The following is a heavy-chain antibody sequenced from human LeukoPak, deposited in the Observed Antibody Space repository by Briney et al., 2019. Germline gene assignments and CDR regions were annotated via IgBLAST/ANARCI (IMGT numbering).Heavy chain of an antibody. CDR2: ISSRSSTI. CDR1: GFTFSTYS. D-gene: IGHD5-18*01. J-gene: IGHJ6*02. CDR3: ARDLDTYYGMDV. Sequence: GGSLRLSCGASGFTFSTYSMNWVRQAPGKGLEWVPYISSRSSTIYYVDSVKGRFTISRDNAKNSLYLQMNSLRAEDTAVYYCARDLDTYYGMDVWGQGTTVTVSS. V-gene: IGHV3-48*01.